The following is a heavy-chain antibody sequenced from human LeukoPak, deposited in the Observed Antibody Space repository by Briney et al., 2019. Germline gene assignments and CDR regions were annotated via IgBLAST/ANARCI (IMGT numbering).Heavy chain of an antibody. Sequence: PGGSLRLSCAASGFTFSRFWMSWVRQAPGKGLEWVANIKQDGEENFYVDSVKGRFTISRDNAKNSLYLQMNSLRAEDTAVYYCARDQSRGALYYYYGMDVWGQGTTVTVSS. V-gene: IGHV3-7*01. CDR3: ARDQSRGALYYYYGMDV. CDR2: IKQDGEEN. CDR1: GFTFSRFW. D-gene: IGHD3-10*01. J-gene: IGHJ6*02.